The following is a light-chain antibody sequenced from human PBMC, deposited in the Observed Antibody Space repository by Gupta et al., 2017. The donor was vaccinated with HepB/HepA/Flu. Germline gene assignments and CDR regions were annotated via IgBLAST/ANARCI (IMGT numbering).Light chain of an antibody. CDR1: RSNIGAGYD. J-gene: IGLJ3*02. V-gene: IGLV1-40*01. CDR2: GNS. CDR3: QSYDSSLSGARV. Sequence: QSVLTQPPSVSGAPGQRVTISCTGSRSNIGAGYDVHWYQQRPGTAPKLLIYGNSNRPAGGPERFSGSKSGTSTSMAITGLQAEEEADYYCQSYDSSLSGARVFGGGTKLTVL.